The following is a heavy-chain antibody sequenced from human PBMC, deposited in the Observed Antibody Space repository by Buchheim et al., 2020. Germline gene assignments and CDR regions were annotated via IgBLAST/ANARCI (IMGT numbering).Heavy chain of an antibody. J-gene: IGHJ4*02. CDR1: GFTFSSYA. CDR3: ARDPYDYVWGSPRPFDY. CDR2: ISYDGSNK. D-gene: IGHD3-16*01. V-gene: IGHV3-30-3*01. Sequence: QVQLVESGGGVVQPGRSLRLSCAASGFTFSSYAMHWVRQAPGKGLEWVAVISYDGSNKYYADSVKGRFTISRDNYKNTLYLQMNSLRAEDTAVYYCARDPYDYVWGSPRPFDYWGQGTL.